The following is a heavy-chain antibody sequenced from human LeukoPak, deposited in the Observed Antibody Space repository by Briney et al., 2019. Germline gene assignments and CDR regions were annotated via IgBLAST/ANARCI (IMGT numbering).Heavy chain of an antibody. D-gene: IGHD2-2*01. V-gene: IGHV4-34*01. CDR3: ARGTERDVLPAANSFDY. Sequence: SESLSLTCAVYGGSFSGYYWSWIRQPPGKGLEWIGEINHSGSTNYNPSLKSRVTISVDTSKNQFSRKLSSVTAADTAVYYSARGTERDVLPAANSFDYWGQGTLVTVSS. J-gene: IGHJ4*02. CDR1: GGSFSGYY. CDR2: INHSGST.